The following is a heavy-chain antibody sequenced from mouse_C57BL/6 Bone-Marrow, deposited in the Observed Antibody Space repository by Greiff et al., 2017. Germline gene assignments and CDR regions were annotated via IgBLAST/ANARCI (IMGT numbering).Heavy chain of an antibody. CDR3: ARGTLGYAMDY. CDR2: ISPGRGST. J-gene: IGHJ4*01. CDR1: GYTFTSYW. Sequence: QVQLQQPGAELVKPGASVKMSCKASGYTFTSYWITWVKQRPGQGLEWIGDISPGRGSTNYNEKFKSKATLTVDTSSSTAYMQLSSLTSEDSAVYYCARGTLGYAMDYWGQGTSVTVSS. D-gene: IGHD4-1*01. V-gene: IGHV1-55*01.